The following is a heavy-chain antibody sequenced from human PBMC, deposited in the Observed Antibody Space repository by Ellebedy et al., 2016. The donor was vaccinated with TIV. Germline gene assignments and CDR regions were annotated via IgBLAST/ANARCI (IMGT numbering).Heavy chain of an antibody. V-gene: IGHV3-7*03. CDR2: IKQDGSEK. J-gene: IGHJ4*02. Sequence: GESLKISCAASGFTFSSYWMSWVRQAPGKGLEWVANIKQDGSEKYYVDSVKGRFTISRDTAKNSLYLQMNSLRAEDTAVYYCAGRAYNWNDVSLFDYWGQGTLVTVSS. D-gene: IGHD1-1*01. CDR3: AGRAYNWNDVSLFDY. CDR1: GFTFSSYW.